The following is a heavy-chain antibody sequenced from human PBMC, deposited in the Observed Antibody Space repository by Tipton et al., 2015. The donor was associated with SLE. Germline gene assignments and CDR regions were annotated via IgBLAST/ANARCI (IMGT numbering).Heavy chain of an antibody. CDR1: GFTFSSYS. J-gene: IGHJ4*02. Sequence: SLRFSCAASGFTFSSYSMNWVRQAPGKGLEWVSSISSSSSYIYYADSVKGRFTISRDNSKNTLYLQMNSLRAEDTAVYYCARDVGMGHFDYWGQGTLVTVSS. CDR3: ARDVGMGHFDY. D-gene: IGHD1-14*01. V-gene: IGHV3-21*01. CDR2: ISSSSSYI.